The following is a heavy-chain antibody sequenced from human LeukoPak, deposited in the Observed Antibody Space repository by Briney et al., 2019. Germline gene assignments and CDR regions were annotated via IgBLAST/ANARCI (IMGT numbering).Heavy chain of an antibody. CDR2: ISGSGGST. J-gene: IGHJ4*02. V-gene: IGHV3-23*01. Sequence: GGSLRLSCAASGFTFSSYAMSWVRQAPGTGLEWCSAISGSGGSTYYADSVKGRFTISRDNSKNTLYLQMNSLRAEDTAVYYCAKEKVPVTIFDYWGQGTLVTVSS. CDR1: GFTFSSYA. D-gene: IGHD4-17*01. CDR3: AKEKVPVTIFDY.